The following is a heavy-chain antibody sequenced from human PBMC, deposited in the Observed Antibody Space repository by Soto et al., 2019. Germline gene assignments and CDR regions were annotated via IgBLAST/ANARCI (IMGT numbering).Heavy chain of an antibody. Sequence: QVQLVETGGGLVKPGGSLRLSCAASGFAFKEYSMTWIRQAPGKGLEWVSLMSGSGITIHYADSLKGRFTISGDNAKNSLFLQMDRLRAADTSCYYCARLLSFSYGDYYYMDVWGKGTKVTVPS. J-gene: IGHJ6*03. CDR1: GFAFKEYS. CDR2: MSGSGITI. V-gene: IGHV3-11*01. D-gene: IGHD3-16*01. CDR3: ARLLSFSYGDYYYMDV.